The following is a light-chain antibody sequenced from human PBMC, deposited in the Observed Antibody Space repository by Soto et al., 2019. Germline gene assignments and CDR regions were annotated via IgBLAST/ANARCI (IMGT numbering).Light chain of an antibody. V-gene: IGKV3-20*01. CDR3: QQYDSSRT. CDR2: GAS. CDR1: QSVDSRF. Sequence: EIVLTQSPGTLSLSPGESATLSCRASQSVDSRFLAWYQQKPGQAPRLLMYGASTRATGIPDRFSGSGSGTDFSLSISSLEPEDFEVYYWQQYDSSRTFGQGTKVEMK. J-gene: IGKJ1*01.